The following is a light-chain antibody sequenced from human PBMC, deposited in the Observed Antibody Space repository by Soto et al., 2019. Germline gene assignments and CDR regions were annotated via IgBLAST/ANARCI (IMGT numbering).Light chain of an antibody. CDR3: QHCNSWPPWT. Sequence: EIVMTQSPATLSVSPGERATLSCRASQSVSSNLAWYQKKPGQAPRRLIYGASTRATGIPARFSGSGYGTELTLTLSSLQSEDCAVYYCQHCNSWPPWTFGQGTKVEIK. J-gene: IGKJ1*01. V-gene: IGKV3-15*01. CDR2: GAS. CDR1: QSVSSN.